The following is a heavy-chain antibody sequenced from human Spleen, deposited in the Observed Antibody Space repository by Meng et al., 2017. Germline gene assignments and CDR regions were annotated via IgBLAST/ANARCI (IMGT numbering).Heavy chain of an antibody. D-gene: IGHD3-22*01. V-gene: IGHV4-39*07. CDR3: ARGHYDSSGYYLNDY. CDR2: INHSGST. CDR1: GGSVSSGSYY. J-gene: IGHJ4*02. Sequence: SETLSLTCTVSGGSVSSGSYYWSWIRQPPGKGLEWIGEINHSGSTNYNPSLKSRVTISVDTSKNQFSLKLSSVTAADTAVYYCARGHYDSSGYYLNDYWGQGTLVTVSS.